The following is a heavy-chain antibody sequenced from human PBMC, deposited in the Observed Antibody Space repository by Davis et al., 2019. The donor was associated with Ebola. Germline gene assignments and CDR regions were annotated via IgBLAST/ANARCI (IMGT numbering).Heavy chain of an antibody. CDR3: ARRSNSPFDY. Sequence: MPSETLSLTCAVYGGTFSGYYWSWIRQPPGKGLDRVGEINHSGSTNYNPSLKSRVTISVDTSKKQFSLKLSSVTAADTAVYYCARRSNSPFDYWGQGTLVTVSS. CDR2: INHSGST. V-gene: IGHV4-34*01. J-gene: IGHJ4*02. D-gene: IGHD6-6*01. CDR1: GGTFSGYY.